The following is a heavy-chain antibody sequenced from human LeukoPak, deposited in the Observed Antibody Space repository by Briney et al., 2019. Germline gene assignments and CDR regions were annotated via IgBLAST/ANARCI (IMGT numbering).Heavy chain of an antibody. J-gene: IGHJ6*04. CDR1: GFSFGSNW. Sequence: PGGSLRLSCAASGFSFGSNWMNWVRQVPGKGLEWVAVISYDGNNKYYADSVKGRFTISRDNSKNTLYLQMNSLRAEDTAVYYCARGPSRVGYYYGMDVWGKGTTVTVSS. D-gene: IGHD5-24*01. CDR2: ISYDGNNK. CDR3: ARGPSRVGYYYGMDV. V-gene: IGHV3-30*03.